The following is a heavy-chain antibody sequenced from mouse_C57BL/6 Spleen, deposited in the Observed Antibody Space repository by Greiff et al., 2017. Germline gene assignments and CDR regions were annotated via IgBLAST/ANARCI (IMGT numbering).Heavy chain of an antibody. D-gene: IGHD4-1*01. CDR3: ARGGCYWGMDY. V-gene: IGHV5-16*01. CDR1: GFTFSDYY. Sequence: EVKLVESEGGLVQPGSSMKLSCTASGFTFSDYYMAWVRQVPEKGLEWVANINYDGSSTYYLDSLKSRFIISRDNAKNILYLQMSSLKSEDTATYYCARGGCYWGMDYWGQGTSVTVAS. CDR2: INYDGSST. J-gene: IGHJ4*01.